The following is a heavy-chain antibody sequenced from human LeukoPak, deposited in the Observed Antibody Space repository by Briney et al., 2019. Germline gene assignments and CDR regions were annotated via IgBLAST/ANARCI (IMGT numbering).Heavy chain of an antibody. J-gene: IGHJ2*01. V-gene: IGHV4-39*01. CDR2: IYYSGST. Sequence: PSETLSLTCTVSGGSISSSSYYWGWIRQPPGKGLEWIGSIYYSGSTYYNPSLKSRVTISVDTSKNQFSLKLSSVTAADTAVYYCARHLWVRGYFDLWGRGTLVTVSS. D-gene: IGHD5-18*01. CDR1: GGSISSSSYY. CDR3: ARHLWVRGYFDL.